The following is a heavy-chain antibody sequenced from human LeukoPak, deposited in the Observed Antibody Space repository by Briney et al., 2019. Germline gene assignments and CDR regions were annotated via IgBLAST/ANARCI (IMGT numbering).Heavy chain of an antibody. Sequence: GGSLRLSCAASGFTFSSYAMSWVRQAPGKGLEWVSAISRSDDRVFYADSVKGRFTISRDNSKNTLYLQMNSLGPEDTAVYYCARVGDVMLWFGETTWFDSWGQGTLVAVYS. CDR2: ISRSDDRV. CDR3: ARVGDVMLWFGETTWFDS. CDR1: GFTFSSYA. V-gene: IGHV3-23*01. D-gene: IGHD3-10*01. J-gene: IGHJ5*01.